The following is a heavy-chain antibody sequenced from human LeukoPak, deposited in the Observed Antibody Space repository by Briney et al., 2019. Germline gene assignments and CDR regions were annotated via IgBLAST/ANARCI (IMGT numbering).Heavy chain of an antibody. D-gene: IGHD5-18*01. J-gene: IGHJ4*02. CDR1: GGSISSYY. Sequence: SETLSLTCTVSGGSISSYYWSWIRQPAGKGLEWIGRIYTSGRTNYNPSLKSRVTMSVDTSKNQFSLKLSSVTAADTAVYYCARAQRGYSYGQTPFDYWGQGTLVTVSS. CDR2: IYTSGRT. V-gene: IGHV4-4*07. CDR3: ARAQRGYSYGQTPFDY.